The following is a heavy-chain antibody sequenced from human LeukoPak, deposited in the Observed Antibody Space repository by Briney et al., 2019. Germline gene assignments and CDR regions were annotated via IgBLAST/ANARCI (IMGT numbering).Heavy chain of an antibody. CDR1: GFTFDDYA. J-gene: IGHJ3*02. CDR2: ISWNSGSI. Sequence: GRSLRLSCAASGFTFDDYAMHWVRQAPGKGLEWVSGISWNSGSIGYADSVKGRFTISRDNSKNTLYLQMNSLRAEDTAVYYCARGWDDSSGYFAAWYAFDIWGQGTMVTVSS. V-gene: IGHV3-9*01. CDR3: ARGWDDSSGYFAAWYAFDI. D-gene: IGHD3-22*01.